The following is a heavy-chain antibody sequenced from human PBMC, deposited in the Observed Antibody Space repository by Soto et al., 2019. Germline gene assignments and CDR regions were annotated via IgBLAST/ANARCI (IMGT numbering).Heavy chain of an antibody. CDR1: GFTFSDHG. Sequence: GGSLRLSCAVSGFTFSDHGMSWVRQAPGKGLEWVSSIGVDEADTFYADSVKGRSTISRDNFKNTVYLQMNSLRAEDTALYYCARDYNMDVWDQGTTVTVSS. V-gene: IGHV3-23*01. J-gene: IGHJ6*02. CDR3: ARDYNMDV. D-gene: IGHD1-1*01. CDR2: IGVDEADT.